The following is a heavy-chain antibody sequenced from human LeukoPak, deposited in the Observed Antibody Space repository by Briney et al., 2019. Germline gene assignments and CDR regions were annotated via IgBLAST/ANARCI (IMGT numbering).Heavy chain of an antibody. CDR1: GFTFDDYA. J-gene: IGHJ5*02. V-gene: IGHV3-43*02. D-gene: IGHD3-10*01. CDR3: AKDRGDVLLWFGEENWFDP. CDR2: ISGDGGST. Sequence: GGSLRLSCAASGFTFDDYAMHWVRQAPGKGLEWVSLISGDGGSTYYADSVKGRFTISRDNNKNSLYLQMNSLRTEDTALYYCAKDRGDVLLWFGEENWFDPWGQGTLVTVSS.